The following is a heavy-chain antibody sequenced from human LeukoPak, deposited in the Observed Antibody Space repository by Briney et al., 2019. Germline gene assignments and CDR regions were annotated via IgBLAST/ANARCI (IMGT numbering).Heavy chain of an antibody. J-gene: IGHJ4*02. V-gene: IGHV1-46*04. CDR1: GYTFTVYH. Sequence: ASVNLSCKASGYTFTVYHMRWVREAPGQGLEWMGKINPSGGYTTYAQKLQGRVTMTRDTSTSTVYMELRRLRSDDTAVYYCARDLSIRVLKWLDYFDYWGQGTLVTVSS. CDR2: INPSGGYT. D-gene: IGHD3-3*01. CDR3: ARDLSIRVLKWLDYFDY.